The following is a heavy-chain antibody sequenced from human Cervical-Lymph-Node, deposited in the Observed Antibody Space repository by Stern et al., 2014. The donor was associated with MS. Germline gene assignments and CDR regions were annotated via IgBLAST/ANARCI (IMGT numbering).Heavy chain of an antibody. J-gene: IGHJ6*02. D-gene: IGHD6-19*01. Sequence: DQLVESGGGLVKPGGSLRLSCIASGFTFSDHYMSWVRQAPGKGPEWLSYISSFANTTYYADSVKGRFTISRDNAKNSLFLHMNSLRVDDTAVYYCVREGIAEAGYYYYYGMDVWGRGTTVTVSS. CDR2: ISSFANTT. CDR3: VREGIAEAGYYYYYGMDV. V-gene: IGHV3-11*01. CDR1: GFTFSDHY.